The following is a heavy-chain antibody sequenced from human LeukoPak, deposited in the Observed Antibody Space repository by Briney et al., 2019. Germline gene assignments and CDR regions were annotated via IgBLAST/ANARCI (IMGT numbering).Heavy chain of an antibody. CDR2: IYYSGST. Sequence: KPSETLSLTCTVSGGSISSYYWSWIRQPPGKGLEWIGYIYYSGSTNYNPSLKSRVTISVDTSKNQFSLKLSSVTAADTAVYYCARDLGYYDRVWGQGTLVTVSS. V-gene: IGHV4-59*01. D-gene: IGHD3-22*01. CDR1: GGSISSYY. J-gene: IGHJ4*02. CDR3: ARDLGYYDRV.